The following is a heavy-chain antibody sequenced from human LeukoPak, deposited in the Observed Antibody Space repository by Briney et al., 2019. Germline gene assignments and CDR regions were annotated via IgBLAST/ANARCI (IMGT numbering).Heavy chain of an antibody. Sequence: ASVKVSCKASGYTFTSYGISWVRQAPGQGLEWMGRISAYNGNTNYAQKLQGRVTMTTDTSTSTAYMELRSLRSDDTAVYYCARDYITMVRGVRVQGAFDIWGQGTMVTVSS. D-gene: IGHD3-10*01. CDR3: ARDYITMVRGVRVQGAFDI. V-gene: IGHV1-18*01. J-gene: IGHJ3*02. CDR2: ISAYNGNT. CDR1: GYTFTSYG.